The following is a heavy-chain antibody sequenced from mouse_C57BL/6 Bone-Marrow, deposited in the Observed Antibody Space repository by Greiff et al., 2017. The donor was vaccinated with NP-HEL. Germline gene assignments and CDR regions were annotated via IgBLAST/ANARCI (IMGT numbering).Heavy chain of an antibody. CDR3: ARRELLATVVAPDY. D-gene: IGHD1-1*01. J-gene: IGHJ2*01. CDR2: ISSGGSYT. V-gene: IGHV5-6*02. CDR1: GFTFSSYG. Sequence: DVMLVESGGDLVKPGGSLKLSCAASGFTFSSYGMSWVRQTPDKRLEWVATISSGGSYTYYPDSVKGRFTISRDNAKNTLYLQMSSLKSEDTAMYYCARRELLATVVAPDYWGQGTTLTVSS.